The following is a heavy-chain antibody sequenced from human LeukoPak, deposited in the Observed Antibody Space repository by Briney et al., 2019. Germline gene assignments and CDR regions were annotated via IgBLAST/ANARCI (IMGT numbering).Heavy chain of an antibody. Sequence: ASLKVSCKASGYSFTSFDINWVRQAPGQGLEWMGWMNPNSDNTGYVEKFQGRVSMTRNTSINTAYMELSSLRSDDTDIYYCARLTRYYYGMDVWGQGTTVTVSS. CDR2: MNPNSDNT. V-gene: IGHV1-8*01. CDR1: GYSFTSFD. CDR3: ARLTRYYYGMDV. D-gene: IGHD1-14*01. J-gene: IGHJ6*02.